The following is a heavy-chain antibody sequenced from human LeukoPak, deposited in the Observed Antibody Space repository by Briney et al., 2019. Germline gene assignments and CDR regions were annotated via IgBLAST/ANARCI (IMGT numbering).Heavy chain of an antibody. V-gene: IGHV3-74*01. J-gene: IGHJ4*02. D-gene: IGHD1-1*01. CDR3: ARVLLEREAR. Sequence: GGSLRLSCAASGFSLSGYWMHWVRQVPGKGLVWVSRINSDVSSTSYADSVKGRFIISRDNAKNTLYLQMNSLRAEDTAVYYCARVLLEREARWGQGTLVTVSS. CDR2: INSDVSST. CDR1: GFSLSGYW.